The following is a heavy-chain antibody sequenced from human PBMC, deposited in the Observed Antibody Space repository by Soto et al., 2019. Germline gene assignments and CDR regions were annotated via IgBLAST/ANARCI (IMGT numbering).Heavy chain of an antibody. CDR1: VVSISSGDYY. CDR3: ARIRSVGAPTADY. V-gene: IGHV4-31*03. CDR2: IYYSGGT. J-gene: IGHJ4*02. D-gene: IGHD1-26*01. Sequence: SETLSLTCTFSVVSISSGDYYCTWIRQHTWKGLEWIGYIYYSGGTFYNPSLKSRLTISLDTSNNQFSLNLSSVTAADTAVYYCARIRSVGAPTADYWGQGTLVTVSS.